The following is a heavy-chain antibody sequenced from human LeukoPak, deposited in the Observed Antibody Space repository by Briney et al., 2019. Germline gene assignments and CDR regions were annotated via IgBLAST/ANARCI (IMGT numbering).Heavy chain of an antibody. CDR1: GFPFSTYA. Sequence: GSLRLSCAASGFPFSTYAMTWVRQAPGKGLEWVSSLTGNGGSAYYADSVKGRFTISRDNSKNTLYLQMNSLRAEDTAVYHCARDSGSYLQPTDYWGQGTLVTVSS. D-gene: IGHD1-26*01. CDR3: ARDSGSYLQPTDY. V-gene: IGHV3-23*01. J-gene: IGHJ4*02. CDR2: LTGNGGSA.